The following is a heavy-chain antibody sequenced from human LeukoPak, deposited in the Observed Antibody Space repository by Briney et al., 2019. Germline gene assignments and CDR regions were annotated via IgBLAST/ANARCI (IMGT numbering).Heavy chain of an antibody. V-gene: IGHV4-39*07. CDR1: GVSISSYY. Sequence: SETLSLTCTVSGVSISSYYWGWIRQPPGKGLEWIGSIYYSGSTYYNPSLKSRVTISVDTSKNQFSLKLSSVTAADTAVYYCARGSNPTAFDYWGQGTLVTVSS. D-gene: IGHD4-11*01. CDR3: ARGSNPTAFDY. CDR2: IYYSGST. J-gene: IGHJ4*02.